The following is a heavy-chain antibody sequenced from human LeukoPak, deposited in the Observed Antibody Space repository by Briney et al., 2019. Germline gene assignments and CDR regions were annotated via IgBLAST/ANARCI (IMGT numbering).Heavy chain of an antibody. CDR3: ASISMGAIYVIY. CDR2: INPNSGGT. Sequence: ASVTVSCKASGYTFTGYYMHWVRQAPGQGLEWMGWINPNSGGTNYAQKFQGRVTITRDTSISTAYMELSRLRSDDTAVYYCASISMGAIYVIYWGQGTLVTVSS. J-gene: IGHJ4*02. D-gene: IGHD1-26*01. V-gene: IGHV1-2*02. CDR1: GYTFTGYY.